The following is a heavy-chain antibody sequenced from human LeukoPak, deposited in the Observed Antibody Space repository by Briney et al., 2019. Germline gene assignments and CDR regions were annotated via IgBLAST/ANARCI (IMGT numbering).Heavy chain of an antibody. CDR1: GGSISSGSYY. V-gene: IGHV4-61*02. CDR2: IYTSGST. J-gene: IGHJ4*02. D-gene: IGHD3-22*01. Sequence: PSETLSLTCTVSGGSISSGSYYWSWIRQPAGKGLEWIGRIYTSGSTNYNPSLKSRVTISVDTSKNQFSLKLSSVTAADTAVYYCARDGRYYDSSGYYGFDYWGQGTLVTVSS. CDR3: ARDGRYYDSSGYYGFDY.